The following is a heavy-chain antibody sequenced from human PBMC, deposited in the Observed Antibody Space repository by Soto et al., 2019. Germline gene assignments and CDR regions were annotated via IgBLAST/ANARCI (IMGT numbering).Heavy chain of an antibody. V-gene: IGHV1-69*13. CDR3: ARGPRALIRRDGYNYVIDY. CDR2: IIPIFGTA. J-gene: IGHJ4*02. Sequence: GASVKISCKASGGTFSSYAISWVRQAPGQGLEWMGGIIPIFGTANYAQKFQGRVTITADESTSTAYMELSSLRSEDTAVYYCARGPRALIRRDGYNYVIDYWGQGTLVTVSS. CDR1: GGTFSSYA. D-gene: IGHD5-12*01.